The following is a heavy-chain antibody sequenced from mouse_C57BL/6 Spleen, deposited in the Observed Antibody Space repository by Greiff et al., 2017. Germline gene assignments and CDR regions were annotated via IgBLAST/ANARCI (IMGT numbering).Heavy chain of an antibody. V-gene: IGHV14-4*01. CDR3: TTDYYYGY. J-gene: IGHJ2*01. CDR1: GFTFKGDY. D-gene: IGHD1-1*01. Sequence: VQLQQPGAELVRPGASVKLSCTASGFTFKGDYMHWVKQRPGQGLEWIGWIDPDNGDTKYDSKFQGKATMTADTSSHTAYLQLSSLTSEDTAVYYCTTDYYYGYWGQGTTLTVSA. CDR2: IDPDNGDT.